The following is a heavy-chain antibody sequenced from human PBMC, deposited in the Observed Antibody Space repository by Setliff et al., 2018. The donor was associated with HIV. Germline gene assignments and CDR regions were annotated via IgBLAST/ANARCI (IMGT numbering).Heavy chain of an antibody. CDR2: IHHSGNT. CDR1: GYSISSGYY. J-gene: IGHJ6*02. D-gene: IGHD3-10*01. V-gene: IGHV4-38-2*01. Sequence: SETLSLTCPVSGYSISSGYYWGWIRQPPGRGLEWIGAIHHSGNTSYNPSLKSRVTISVDTSKNLFSLKVNSVIAADTAVYYCARHDITLVRGLVWGQGTTVTVSS. CDR3: ARHDITLVRGLV.